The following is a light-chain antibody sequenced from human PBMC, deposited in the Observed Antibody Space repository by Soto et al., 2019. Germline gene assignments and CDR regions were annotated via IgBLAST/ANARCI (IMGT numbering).Light chain of an antibody. CDR3: SSYTSSSTLVV. CDR1: SSDIGGYNY. CDR2: EFS. Sequence: QSALTQPASVSGSPGQSITISCTGTSSDIGGYNYVSWYQHHPGKVPKLMIYEFSNRPSGVSNRFSGSKSGNTASLTISGLQAEDEADYYCSSYTSSSTLVVFGGGTKVTVL. V-gene: IGLV2-14*01. J-gene: IGLJ2*01.